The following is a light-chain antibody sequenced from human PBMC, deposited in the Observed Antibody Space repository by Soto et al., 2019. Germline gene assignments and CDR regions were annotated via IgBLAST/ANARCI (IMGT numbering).Light chain of an antibody. J-gene: IGKJ4*01. V-gene: IGKV3-11*01. CDR3: QQRSSWPLT. CDR2: DAS. CDR1: QSVRAY. Sequence: EIVLTQSPDTLSLSPGERATLSCRASQSVRAYLAWYQQKPGQAPRLLIYDASNRATGIPARFSGSGSGTDFTLTISSLEPEDFAVSYCQQRSSWPLTFGGGTKVDIK.